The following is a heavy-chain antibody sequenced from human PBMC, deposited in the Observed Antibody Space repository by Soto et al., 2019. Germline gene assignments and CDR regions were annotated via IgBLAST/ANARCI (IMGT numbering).Heavy chain of an antibody. D-gene: IGHD3-22*01. V-gene: IGHV4-30-4*01. CDR1: GGSISSGDYY. CDR2: IYYSGST. Sequence: SETLSLTCTVSGGSISSGDYYWSWIRQPPGKGLEWIGYIYYSGSTYYNPSLKSRVTISVDTSKNQFSLKLSSVTAADTAVYYCARGQNYYDSSGSPYNWFDPWGQGTLVTVSS. J-gene: IGHJ5*02. CDR3: ARGQNYYDSSGSPYNWFDP.